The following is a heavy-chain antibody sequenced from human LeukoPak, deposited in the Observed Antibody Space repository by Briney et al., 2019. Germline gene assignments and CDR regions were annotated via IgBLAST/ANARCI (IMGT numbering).Heavy chain of an antibody. CDR1: GGSISSYY. CDR2: IYTSGST. CDR3: AREFCDFWSGYCGFDY. J-gene: IGHJ4*02. D-gene: IGHD3-3*01. Sequence: SETLSLTCTVPGGSISSYYWSWIRQPAGKGLEWIGRIYTSGSTNYNPSLKSRVTMSVDTSKNQFSLKLSSVTAADTAVYYCAREFCDFWSGYCGFDYWGQGTLVTVSS. V-gene: IGHV4-4*07.